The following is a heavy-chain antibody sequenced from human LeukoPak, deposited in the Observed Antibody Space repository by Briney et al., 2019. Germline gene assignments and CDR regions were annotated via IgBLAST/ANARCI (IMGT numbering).Heavy chain of an antibody. CDR2: ISYSGIT. Sequence: KSSETLSLTCTVSGGSISSDGYYWSWIRQHPGKGLEWIGYISYSGITYYTPSLKSRLNIALDTSKNQFSLKLSSVTAADTAVYYCARANSGYSPDRFYFDNWGQGTLVTVSS. D-gene: IGHD5-12*01. CDR3: ARANSGYSPDRFYFDN. CDR1: GGSISSDGYY. V-gene: IGHV4-31*03. J-gene: IGHJ4*02.